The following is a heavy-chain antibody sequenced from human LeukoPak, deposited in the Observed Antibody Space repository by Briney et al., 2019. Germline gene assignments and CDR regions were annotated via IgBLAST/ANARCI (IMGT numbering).Heavy chain of an antibody. J-gene: IGHJ4*02. CDR2: ISYDGSNK. Sequence: GRSLRLSCAASGFTFSSYGMHWVRQAPGKGLEWVAVISYDGSNKYYADSVKGRFTISRDNSKNTLYLQMNSLRAEDTAVYYCAKSTRQQLASDYWGQGTLVTVSS. CDR1: GFTFSSYG. V-gene: IGHV3-30*18. CDR3: AKSTRQQLASDY. D-gene: IGHD6-13*01.